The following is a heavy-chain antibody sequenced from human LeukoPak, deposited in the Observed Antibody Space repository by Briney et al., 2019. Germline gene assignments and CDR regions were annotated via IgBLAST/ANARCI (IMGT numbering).Heavy chain of an antibody. J-gene: IGHJ5*02. D-gene: IGHD3-22*01. V-gene: IGHV4-39*07. CDR2: TYDGGNT. CDR3: ARGYYYDSSGYYYGAGTTWFDP. Sequence: PSETLSLTCTVSGGSISSSSYYWGWIRQPPGKGLEWIRTTYDGGNTYYNPSLKSRVTISLDTSKNQFSLKLSSVTAADTAVYYCARGYYYDSSGYYYGAGTTWFDPWGQGTLVTVSS. CDR1: GGSISSSSYY.